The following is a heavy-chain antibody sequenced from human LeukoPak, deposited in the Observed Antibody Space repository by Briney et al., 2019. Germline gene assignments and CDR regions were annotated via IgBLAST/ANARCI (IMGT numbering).Heavy chain of an antibody. CDR3: AREPSSSWYVARFDP. CDR1: GGSFSGYY. Sequence: PSETLSLTCAVYGGSFSGYYWSWIRQPPGKGLEWIGEINHSGSTNYNPSLKSRVTISADTSKNQFSLKLSSVTAADTAVYYCAREPSSSWYVARFDPWGQGTLVTVSS. CDR2: INHSGST. D-gene: IGHD6-13*01. V-gene: IGHV4-34*01. J-gene: IGHJ5*02.